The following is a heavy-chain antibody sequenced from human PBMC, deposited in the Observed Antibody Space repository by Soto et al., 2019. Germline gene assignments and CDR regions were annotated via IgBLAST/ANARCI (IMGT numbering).Heavy chain of an antibody. V-gene: IGHV1-69*12. Sequence: QVQLVQSGAEVKKPGSSVKVSCKASGGTFSSYAISWVRQAPGQGLEWMGGIIPIFGTANYAQKFQGRVTITAEQSTSTAYMELGSMRAEDTSGYYCARRSSSSVDYYCGMDVWGQGTTVTVSS. CDR2: IIPIFGTA. J-gene: IGHJ6*02. CDR1: GGTFSSYA. D-gene: IGHD6-13*01. CDR3: ARRSSSSVDYYCGMDV.